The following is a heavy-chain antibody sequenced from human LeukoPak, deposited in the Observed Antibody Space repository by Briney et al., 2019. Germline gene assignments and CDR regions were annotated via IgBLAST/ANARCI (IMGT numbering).Heavy chain of an antibody. D-gene: IGHD5-24*01. CDR1: GFTFSDYY. J-gene: IGHJ6*02. Sequence: PGGSLRLSCAASGFTFSDYYMSWIRQAPGKGLEWVSYISSSGSTIYYADSVKGRFTISRDNAKNSLYLQMNSLRAEDTAVYYCAGEEWLLNYYGMDVWGQGTTVTVSS. V-gene: IGHV3-11*01. CDR3: AGEEWLLNYYGMDV. CDR2: ISSSGSTI.